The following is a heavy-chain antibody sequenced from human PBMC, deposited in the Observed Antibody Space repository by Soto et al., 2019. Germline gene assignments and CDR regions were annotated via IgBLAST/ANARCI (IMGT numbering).Heavy chain of an antibody. CDR1: GYTFSSYP. CDR3: ARDRGGYCSGGSCSEAWFDP. CDR2: INTGNGYT. J-gene: IGHJ5*02. V-gene: IGHV1-3*05. D-gene: IGHD2-15*01. Sequence: QVQLVQSAAEEKKPGASVKVSCKASGYTFSSYPMHWVRQAPGQSLEWMGWINTGNGYTKYSQNFQAGVTITRDTSASTVYLQLSSLRSADTAVYYCARDRGGYCSGGSCSEAWFDPWGQGTLVTVSS.